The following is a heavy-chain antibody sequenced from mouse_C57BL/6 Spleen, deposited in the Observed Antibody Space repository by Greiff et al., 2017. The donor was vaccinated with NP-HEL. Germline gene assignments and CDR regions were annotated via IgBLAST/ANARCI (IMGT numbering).Heavy chain of an antibody. J-gene: IGHJ2*01. V-gene: IGHV1-22*01. D-gene: IGHD1-1*01. Sequence: EVHLVESGPELVKPGASVKMSCKASGYTFTDYNMHWVKQSHGKSLEWIGYINPNNGGTSYNQKFKGKATLTVNKSSSTAYMELRSLTSEDSAVYYCASPYYYGSSPDYWGQGTTLTVSS. CDR2: INPNNGGT. CDR3: ASPYYYGSSPDY. CDR1: GYTFTDYN.